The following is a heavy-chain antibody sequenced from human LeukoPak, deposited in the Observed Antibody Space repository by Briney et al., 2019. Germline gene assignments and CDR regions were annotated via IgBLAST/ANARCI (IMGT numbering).Heavy chain of an antibody. Sequence: GGSLRLSCAASGFTFSNYYMSWIRQAPGKGLEWISYISCSGTTIYSARSLNGRFTISRDNCKNSVFLQMNNQRGEDTGVYYCARRTGHSYFDYWGQGTLVTVSS. J-gene: IGHJ4*02. D-gene: IGHD1-14*01. V-gene: IGHV3-11*01. CDR2: ISCSGTTI. CDR1: GFTFSNYY. CDR3: ARRTGHSYFDY.